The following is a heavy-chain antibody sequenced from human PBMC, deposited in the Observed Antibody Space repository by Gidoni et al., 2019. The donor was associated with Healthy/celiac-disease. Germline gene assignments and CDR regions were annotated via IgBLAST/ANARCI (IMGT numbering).Heavy chain of an antibody. D-gene: IGHD3-10*01. V-gene: IGHV4-4*02. CDR3: ARFGGARLIYYYYYGMDV. CDR1: GGSISSSNW. Sequence: QVQLQESGPGLVKPSGTLSLTCAVSGGSISSSNWWSWVRQPPGKGREWIGEIYHSGSTNYNPSLKSRVTISVDKSKNQFSLKLSSVTAADTAVYYCARFGGARLIYYYYYGMDVWGQGTTVTVSS. CDR2: IYHSGST. J-gene: IGHJ6*02.